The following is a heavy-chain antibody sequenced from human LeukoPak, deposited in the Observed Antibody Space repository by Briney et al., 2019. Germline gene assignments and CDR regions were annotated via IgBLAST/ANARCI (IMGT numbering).Heavy chain of an antibody. CDR3: ARTRYGSGSYTYLDY. D-gene: IGHD3-10*01. CDR1: GGSISNFY. V-gene: IGHV4-4*07. CDR2: NYTSGST. J-gene: IGHJ4*02. Sequence: SETLSLTCTVSGGSISNFYWSWIRQPAGKGLEWIGRNYTSGSTNYNPSLKSRVTMSIDTSKSQFSLKLSSVTAADTAVYYCARTRYGSGSYTYLDYWGQGTLVTVSS.